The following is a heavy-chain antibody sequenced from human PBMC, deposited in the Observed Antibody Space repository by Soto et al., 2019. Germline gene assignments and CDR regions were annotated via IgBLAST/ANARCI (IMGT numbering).Heavy chain of an antibody. V-gene: IGHV4-59*01. J-gene: IGHJ4*02. CDR1: GGSISSYY. Sequence: NPSETLSLTCTVSGGSISSYYWSWIRQPPGKGLEWIGYIYYSGSTNYNPSLKSRVTISVDTSKNQFSLKLSSVTAADTAVYYCARGGYSYGTTSPFDYWGQGTLVTVSS. D-gene: IGHD5-18*01. CDR3: ARGGYSYGTTSPFDY. CDR2: IYYSGST.